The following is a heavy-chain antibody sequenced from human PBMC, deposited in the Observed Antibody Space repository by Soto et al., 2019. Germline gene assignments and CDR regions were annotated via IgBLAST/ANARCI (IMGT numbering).Heavy chain of an antibody. D-gene: IGHD7-27*01. CDR3: TGGGPGHPFDY. CDR1: CVFITYHH. Sequence: QVQLPGAGPRLVKPSETLSLPCTVSCVFITYHHLTWIRPPPGKGLEWVGNIHYRGSTNYSPSLKSRVIISVDTSENQSSLKLSSVTTADTAVYYCTGGGPGHPFDYWGQGTLVTVSS. J-gene: IGHJ4*02. CDR2: IHYRGST. V-gene: IGHV4-59*11.